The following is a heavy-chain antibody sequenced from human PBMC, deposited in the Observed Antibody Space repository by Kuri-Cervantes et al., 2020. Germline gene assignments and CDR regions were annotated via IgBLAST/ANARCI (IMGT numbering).Heavy chain of an antibody. Sequence: SVKVSCKASGGTFSSYAISWVRQAPGQGLEWMGGIIPIFGTANYAQKFQGRVTITADESTSTAYMELRSLRSDDTAVYYAHYYDSSGKVDYWGQGTLVTVSS. J-gene: IGHJ4*02. CDR1: GGTFSSYA. CDR2: IIPIFGTA. D-gene: IGHD3-22*01. CDR3: HYYDSSGKVDY. V-gene: IGHV1-69*13.